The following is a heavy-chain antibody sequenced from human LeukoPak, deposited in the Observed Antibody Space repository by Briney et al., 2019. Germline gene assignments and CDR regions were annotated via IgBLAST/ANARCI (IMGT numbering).Heavy chain of an antibody. V-gene: IGHV4-61*10. Sequence: SETLSLTCTVSGGSFSSGSYYWSWIPQPAGKGLEWLGYIYYTGSTKSNPSLKSRVTISLDMSKNQFSLNLSSVTAADTAMYYCASSYFYDGTRYFDYWGLGTLVTVSS. CDR3: ASSYFYDGTRYFDY. CDR1: GGSFSSGSYY. CDR2: IYYTGST. D-gene: IGHD3-22*01. J-gene: IGHJ4*02.